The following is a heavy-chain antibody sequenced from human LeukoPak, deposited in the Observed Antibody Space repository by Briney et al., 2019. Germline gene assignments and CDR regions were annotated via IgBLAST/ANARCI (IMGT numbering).Heavy chain of an antibody. CDR1: GGSFSGYY. CDR2: INHSGST. V-gene: IGHV4-34*01. Sequence: PSETLSLTCAVYGGSFSGYYWSWIRQRPGKGLEWIREINHSGSTNYNPSLKSRVTISVDTSKNQFSLKLSSVTAADTAVYYCATSIAAARWGQGTLVTVSS. J-gene: IGHJ4*02. CDR3: ATSIAAAR. D-gene: IGHD6-13*01.